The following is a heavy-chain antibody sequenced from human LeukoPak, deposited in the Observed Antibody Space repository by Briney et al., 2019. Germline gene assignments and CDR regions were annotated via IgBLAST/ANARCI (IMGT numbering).Heavy chain of an antibody. Sequence: SETLSLTCTVSGGSISNYYWSWIRQSAGKGLEWIGRIYTSGSTNYNPSLKSRVSMSVDTSKNQFSLRLRFVTAADTAVYYCARESGYYYDTSGYTFDYWGQGILVTVSS. D-gene: IGHD3-22*01. J-gene: IGHJ4*02. CDR1: GGSISNYY. V-gene: IGHV4-4*07. CDR3: ARESGYYYDTSGYTFDY. CDR2: IYTSGST.